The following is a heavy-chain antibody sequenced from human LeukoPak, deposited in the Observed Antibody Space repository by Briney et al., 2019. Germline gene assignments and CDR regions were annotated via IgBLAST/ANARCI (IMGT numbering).Heavy chain of an antibody. CDR2: ISFDGKVS. CDR1: GFTFNRYG. Sequence: GRSLRLSCAASGFTFNRYGMHWVRQAPGKGLEWVAVISFDGKVSYYADSVKGRFTISRDNSKSTLDLQMNSLRPEDTAVYYCVRDNPRCCGVVPANIDDYWGQGTLVTVSS. V-gene: IGHV3-30*03. J-gene: IGHJ4*02. CDR3: VRDNPRCCGVVPANIDDY. D-gene: IGHD2-15*01.